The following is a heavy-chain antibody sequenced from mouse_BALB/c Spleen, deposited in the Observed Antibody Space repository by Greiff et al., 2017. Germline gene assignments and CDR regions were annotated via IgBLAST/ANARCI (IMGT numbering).Heavy chain of an antibody. CDR1: GFSLTSYG. Sequence: QVQLQQSGPGLVQPSQSLSITCTASGFSLTSYGVHWVRQSPGKGLEWLGVIWSGGSTDYNAAFISRLSISKDNSKSQVFFKMNSLQADDTAIYYCARNSHYDYDWFAYWGQGTLVTVSA. D-gene: IGHD2-4*01. CDR3: ARNSHYDYDWFAY. V-gene: IGHV2-4-1*01. J-gene: IGHJ3*01. CDR2: IWSGGST.